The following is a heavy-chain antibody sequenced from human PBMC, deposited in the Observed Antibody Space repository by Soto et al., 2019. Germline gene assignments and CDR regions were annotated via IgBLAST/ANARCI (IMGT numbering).Heavy chain of an antibody. CDR2: TYHSGST. D-gene: IGHD2-21*01. V-gene: IGHV4-59*01. Sequence: PSPTLSLTWTLCGFSIISYYSSCIRQHQGKGLEWIGYTYHSGSTNYNPSLKSRVTISIDTSKNQFSLKLSSVTAADTAVYYCARLRIPYRNYCYSYCGMGLSGQGAAVAVS. J-gene: IGHJ6*02. CDR1: GFSIISYY. CDR3: ARLRIPYRNYCYSYCGMGL.